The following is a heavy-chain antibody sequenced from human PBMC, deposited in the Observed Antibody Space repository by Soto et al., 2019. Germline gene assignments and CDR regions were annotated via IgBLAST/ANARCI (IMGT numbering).Heavy chain of an antibody. Sequence: PGGSLRLSCAASGFTFDDYAMHWVRQAPGKGLEWVSGISWNSGSIGYADSVKGRFTISRDNAKNSLYLQMNSLRAEDTALYYCAKAPTTYYYYMDVWGKGTTVTVSS. CDR1: GFTFDDYA. J-gene: IGHJ6*03. V-gene: IGHV3-9*01. D-gene: IGHD1-26*01. CDR2: ISWNSGSI. CDR3: AKAPTTYYYYMDV.